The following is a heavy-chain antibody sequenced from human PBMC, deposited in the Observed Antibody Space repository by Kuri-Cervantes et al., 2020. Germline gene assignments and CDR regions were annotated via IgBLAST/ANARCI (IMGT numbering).Heavy chain of an antibody. CDR2: IWYDGSNK. CDR3: AKDGPWSGTTWNYYYYGMDV. J-gene: IGHJ6*02. Sequence: GGSLRLSCAASGFTFSSYGMHWVRQAPGKGLEWVAAIWYDGSNKYYADSVKGRFTISRDNSKNTLYLQMNSLRAEDTAVYYCAKDGPWSGTTWNYYYYGMDVWGQGTTVTVSS. D-gene: IGHD1-1*01. V-gene: IGHV3-33*06. CDR1: GFTFSSYG.